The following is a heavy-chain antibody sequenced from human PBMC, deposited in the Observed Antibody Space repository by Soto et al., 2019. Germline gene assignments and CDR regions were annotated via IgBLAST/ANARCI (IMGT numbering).Heavy chain of an antibody. J-gene: IGHJ5*02. CDR1: GGTFSTYT. Sequence: QVQLVQSGAEVKKPGSSVKVSCKASGGTFSTYTITWVRQAPGQGLEWMGRIIPIIGIINYAQEFQGRVTISPNNLTSTAYMELTGLKSDDTAVYYCAGDPDSHYNDSHASPYPWGQGTLVTVSS. CDR2: IIPIIGII. D-gene: IGHD4-4*01. V-gene: IGHV1-69*08. CDR3: AGDPDSHYNDSHASPYP.